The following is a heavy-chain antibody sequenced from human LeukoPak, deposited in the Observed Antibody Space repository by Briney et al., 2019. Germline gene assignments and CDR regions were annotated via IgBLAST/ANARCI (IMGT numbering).Heavy chain of an antibody. CDR2: IYYSGST. V-gene: IGHV4-39*07. D-gene: IGHD5-18*01. Sequence: SETLSLTCTVSGGSISSSNYYWGWIRQPPGKGLEWIGNIYYSGSTYCNPSLKSRVIISIDTSKNQFSLKVSSVTAADTAVYYCVREPKNSYGYIFDYWGQGTLVTVSS. CDR3: VREPKNSYGYIFDY. J-gene: IGHJ4*02. CDR1: GGSISSSNYY.